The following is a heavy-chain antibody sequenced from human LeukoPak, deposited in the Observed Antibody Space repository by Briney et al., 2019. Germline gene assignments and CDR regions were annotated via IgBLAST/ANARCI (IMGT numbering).Heavy chain of an antibody. V-gene: IGHV4-61*08. CDR2: IYYSGST. D-gene: IGHD6-13*01. CDR3: AYSSSWYASPGT. CDR1: GGSISSGGYY. J-gene: IGHJ1*01. Sequence: PSETLSLTCTVSGGSISSGGYYWSWIRQPPGKGLEWIGYIYYSGSTNYNPSLKSRVTISVDTSKNQFSLKLSSVTAADTAVYYCAYSSSWYASPGTWGQGTLVTVSS.